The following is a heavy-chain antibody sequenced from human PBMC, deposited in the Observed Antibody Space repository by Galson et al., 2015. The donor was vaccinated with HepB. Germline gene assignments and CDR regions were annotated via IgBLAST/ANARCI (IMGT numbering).Heavy chain of an antibody. V-gene: IGHV1-18*01. D-gene: IGHD4-23*01. CDR2: ISAYNGNT. J-gene: IGHJ5*02. CDR1: GYTFTSYG. Sequence: SVKVPCKASGYTFTSYGISWVRQAPGQGLEWMGWISAYNGNTNYAQKLQGRVTMTTDTSTSTAYMELRSLRSDDTAVYYCARCGYGGNSFDENWFDPWGQGTLVTVSS. CDR3: ARCGYGGNSFDENWFDP.